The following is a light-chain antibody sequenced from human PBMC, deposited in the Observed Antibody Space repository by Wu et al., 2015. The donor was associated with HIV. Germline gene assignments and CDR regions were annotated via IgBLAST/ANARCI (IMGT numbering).Light chain of an antibody. CDR2: GAS. J-gene: IGKJ2*03. CDR1: QSISSN. CDR3: QQYNNWPQS. V-gene: IGKV3-15*01. Sequence: EIVMTQSPATLSVSPGERATLSCRARQSISSNLAWYQRKPGQAPRLLLYGASTRATGIPARFSGSGSGTEFTLTISSLQSEDFAVYYCQQYNNWPQSFGQGTKLEIK.